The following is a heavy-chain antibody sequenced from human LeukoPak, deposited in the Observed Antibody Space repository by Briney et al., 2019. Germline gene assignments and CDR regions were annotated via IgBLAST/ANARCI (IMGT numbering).Heavy chain of an antibody. CDR3: AKGDFWNGLGEYFLY. J-gene: IGHJ1*01. V-gene: IGHV3-33*06. CDR2: ISYDGSNQ. D-gene: IGHD3-3*01. Sequence: GGSLRLSCAASGFSFSSYGMFWVRQAPGKGLEWVGVISYDGSNQYYADSVKGRFTISRDNSKNTLYLQMNSLRAEDTAVYYCAKGDFWNGLGEYFLYWGQGTLVTVPS. CDR1: GFSFSSYG.